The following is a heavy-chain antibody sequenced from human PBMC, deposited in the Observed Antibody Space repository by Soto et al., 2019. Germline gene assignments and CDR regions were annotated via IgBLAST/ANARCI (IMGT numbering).Heavy chain of an antibody. CDR2: IYRTGST. J-gene: IGHJ4*02. D-gene: IGHD1-7*01. Sequence: PSETLSLTCAVSGGSFTSNNWWTWIRQPPGQGLEWIGEIYRTGSTNYNPSLKSRVTISLDKSENQFSLKVTSLTAADTAVYYCASRDPGTSVDYWGQGTLVTVSS. V-gene: IGHV4-4*02. CDR1: GGSFTSNNW. CDR3: ASRDPGTSVDY.